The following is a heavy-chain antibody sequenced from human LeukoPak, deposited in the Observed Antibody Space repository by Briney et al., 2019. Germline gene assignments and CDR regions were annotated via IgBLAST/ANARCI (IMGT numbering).Heavy chain of an antibody. D-gene: IGHD2-2*01. CDR2: ISYDGSNK. Sequence: GGSLRLSCAASGFTFSSYGMRWVRPAPGKGLEWVAVISYDGSNKYYADSVKGRFTISRDNSKNTLYLQMNSLRAEDTAVYYCAKDIVVVPAAIYGMDVWGQGTTVTVSS. J-gene: IGHJ6*02. V-gene: IGHV3-30*18. CDR1: GFTFSSYG. CDR3: AKDIVVVPAAIYGMDV.